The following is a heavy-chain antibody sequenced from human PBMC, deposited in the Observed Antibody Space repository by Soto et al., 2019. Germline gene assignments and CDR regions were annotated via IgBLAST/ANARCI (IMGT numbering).Heavy chain of an antibody. CDR3: ARYYDILTGTSRSYYYYGMDV. J-gene: IGHJ6*02. Sequence: SVKVSCKASGGTFSGYAISWVRQAPGQGLEWMGGIIPIFGTANYAQKFQGRVTITADESTSTAYMELSSLRFEDTAVYYCARYYDILTGTSRSYYYYGMDVWGQGTTVTVSS. V-gene: IGHV1-69*13. D-gene: IGHD3-9*01. CDR1: GGTFSGYA. CDR2: IIPIFGTA.